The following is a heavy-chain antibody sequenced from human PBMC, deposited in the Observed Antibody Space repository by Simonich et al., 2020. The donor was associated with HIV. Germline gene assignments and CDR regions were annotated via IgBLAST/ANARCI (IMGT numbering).Heavy chain of an antibody. Sequence: EVQLVESGGGLVQPGRSLRLSCAASGFTFDDYAMAWVRQAPGKGREWGSGISWNSGSIGYADSVKGRFTISRDNAKNSLYLQMNSLRAEDMALYYCAKDMSYGYDAFDIWGQGTMVTVSS. V-gene: IGHV3-9*03. J-gene: IGHJ3*02. CDR3: AKDMSYGYDAFDI. CDR1: GFTFDDYA. CDR2: ISWNSGSI. D-gene: IGHD5-18*01.